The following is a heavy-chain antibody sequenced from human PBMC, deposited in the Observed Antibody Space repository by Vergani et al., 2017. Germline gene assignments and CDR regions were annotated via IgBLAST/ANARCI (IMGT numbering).Heavy chain of an antibody. CDR2: MYQSGST. CDR3: ARVRTIFGVALFDY. V-gene: IGHV4-38-2*01. D-gene: IGHD3-3*01. J-gene: IGHJ4*02. Sequence: QVQLQESGPGLVKPSETLSLTCAVSGYSISSGYYWGWIRQPPGKGLEWIGSMYQSGSTYSNPSLKGRVTISVDTSKNQFSLKLSSVTAADTAVYYCARVRTIFGVALFDYWGQGTLVTVSS. CDR1: GYSISSGYY.